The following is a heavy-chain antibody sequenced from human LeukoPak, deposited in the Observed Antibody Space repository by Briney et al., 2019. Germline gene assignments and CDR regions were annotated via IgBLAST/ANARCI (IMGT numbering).Heavy chain of an antibody. CDR1: GGSISSYY. CDR3: ARLTPSYCSGGSCYQPHYYYGMDV. CDR2: IYYSGST. D-gene: IGHD2-15*01. Sequence: SETLSLTCTVSGGSISSYYWSWIRQPPGKGLEWIGYIYYSGSTNYNPSLKSRVTISVDTSKNQFSLKLSSVTAADTAVYYCARLTPSYCSGGSCYQPHYYYGMDVWGQGTTVTVSS. V-gene: IGHV4-59*01. J-gene: IGHJ6*02.